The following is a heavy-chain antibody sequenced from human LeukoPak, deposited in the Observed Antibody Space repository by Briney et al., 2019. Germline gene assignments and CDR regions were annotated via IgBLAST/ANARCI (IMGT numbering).Heavy chain of an antibody. CDR1: GGSISSGDYY. CDR3: ARVNGGSDAFDI. Sequence: SETLSLTCTVSGGSISSGDYYWSWIRQPPGKGLEWIGYIYYSGSTYYNPSLKSRVTISVDTSKNQFSLKLSSVTAADTAVYYCARVNGGSDAFDIWGQGTMVTVSS. J-gene: IGHJ3*02. CDR2: IYYSGST. V-gene: IGHV4-30-4*01. D-gene: IGHD4-23*01.